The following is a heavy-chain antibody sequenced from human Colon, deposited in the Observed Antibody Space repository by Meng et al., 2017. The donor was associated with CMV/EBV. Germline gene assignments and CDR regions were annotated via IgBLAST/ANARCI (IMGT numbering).Heavy chain of an antibody. Sequence: ASVKVSCKASGFTFTGYYMQWLRQAPGQGLEWMGWINPNNGETLYAQDFQGRVTITSDTSINTYYMELSGLTSDYPAVYYCERGKRAQFLVGGWFDDWGQGTPVTVSS. D-gene: IGHD3-10*01. V-gene: IGHV1-2*02. CDR3: ERGKRAQFLVGGWFDD. CDR2: INPNNGET. CDR1: GFTFTGYY. J-gene: IGHJ5*02.